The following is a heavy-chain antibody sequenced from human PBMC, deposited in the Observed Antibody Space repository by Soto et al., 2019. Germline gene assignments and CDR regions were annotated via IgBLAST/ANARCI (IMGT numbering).Heavy chain of an antibody. CDR1: GFTARTNY. CDR3: ANTHDEFNYGEVFDI. J-gene: IGHJ3*02. Sequence: GGSLRLSCAASGFTARTNYMTWVRQAPGKGLEWVSVIYANGRTYYADSVKGRFTISRHNSKNTLYLQMNSLRAEDTAVYYCANTHDEFNYGEVFDIWGQGTMVTVSS. CDR2: IYANGRT. V-gene: IGHV3-53*04. D-gene: IGHD3-10*01.